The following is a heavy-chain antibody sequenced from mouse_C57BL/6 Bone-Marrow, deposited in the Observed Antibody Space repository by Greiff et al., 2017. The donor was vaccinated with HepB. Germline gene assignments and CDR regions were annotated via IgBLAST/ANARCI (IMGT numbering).Heavy chain of an antibody. CDR2: ISYDGSN. Sequence: EVQLQESGPGLVKPSQSLSLTCSVTGYSITSGYYWNWIRQFPGNKLEWMGYISYDGSNNYNPSLKNRISITRDTSKNQFFLKLNSVTTEDTATYYCARIPYYYGSSYGDYAMDYWGQGTSVTVSS. V-gene: IGHV3-6*01. D-gene: IGHD1-1*01. J-gene: IGHJ4*01. CDR3: ARIPYYYGSSYGDYAMDY. CDR1: GYSITSGYY.